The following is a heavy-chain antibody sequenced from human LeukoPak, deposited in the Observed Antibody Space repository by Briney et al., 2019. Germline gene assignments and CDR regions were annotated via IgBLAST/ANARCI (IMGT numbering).Heavy chain of an antibody. CDR1: GFTFSDYY. CDR3: VREDFWSGYSNYFDY. Sequence: GGSLRLSCAASGFTFSDYYMSWIRQAPGKGLEWVSCITSSGSTIYYADSVKGRFTISRDNAKKSLYPQMNSLRAEDTAVYYCVREDFWSGYSNYFDYWGQGTLVTVSS. J-gene: IGHJ4*02. V-gene: IGHV3-11*01. CDR2: ITSSGSTI. D-gene: IGHD3-3*01.